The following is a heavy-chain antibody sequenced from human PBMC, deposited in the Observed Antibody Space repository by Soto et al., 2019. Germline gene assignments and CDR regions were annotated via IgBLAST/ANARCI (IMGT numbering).Heavy chain of an antibody. D-gene: IGHD5-18*01. CDR1: GGSVSSGSYY. J-gene: IGHJ6*02. Sequence: QVQLQESGPGLVKPSETLSLTCTVSGGSVSSGSYYWSWIRQPPGKGLEWIGYIYYSGSTNYNPSLKRRVTISVDTSKNQFSLKLSSVTAADTAVYYCARDRRIQLWSTYYYYGMDVWGQGTTVTVSS. V-gene: IGHV4-61*01. CDR3: ARDRRIQLWSTYYYYGMDV. CDR2: IYYSGST.